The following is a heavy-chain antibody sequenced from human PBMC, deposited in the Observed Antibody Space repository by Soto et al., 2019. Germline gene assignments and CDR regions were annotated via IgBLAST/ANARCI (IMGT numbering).Heavy chain of an antibody. CDR2: ISSSSSYI. CDR3: ARGYYDFWSGPPDIDY. Sequence: PGVSLRLSFAASGFTFSSYSMNWVRQAPGKGLEWVSSISSSSSYIYYADSVKGRFTISRDNAKNSLYLQMNSLRAEDTAVYYCARGYYDFWSGPPDIDYWGQGTLVTVSS. V-gene: IGHV3-21*01. D-gene: IGHD3-3*01. J-gene: IGHJ4*02. CDR1: GFTFSSYS.